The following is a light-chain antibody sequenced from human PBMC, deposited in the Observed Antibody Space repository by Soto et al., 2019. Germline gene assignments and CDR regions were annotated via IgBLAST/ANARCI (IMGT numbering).Light chain of an antibody. J-gene: IGKJ1*01. V-gene: IGKV1-5*01. CDR2: VAS. Sequence: DIRMTQSPSTLSASVGDRVTITCRASQTINSFLAWYQQTPGKAPKLLIYVASSLQSGVPSRFSGGGSCTEFTLTFSSLQTDDFATGHCQQYYSYPWTFGQGTKVEIK. CDR3: QQYYSYPWT. CDR1: QTINSF.